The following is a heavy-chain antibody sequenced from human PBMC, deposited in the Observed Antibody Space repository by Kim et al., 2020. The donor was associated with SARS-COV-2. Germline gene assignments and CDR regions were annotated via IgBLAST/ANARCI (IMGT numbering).Heavy chain of an antibody. V-gene: IGHV5-51*01. D-gene: IGHD6-13*01. J-gene: IGHJ6*02. Sequence: GESLKISCKGSGYSFTSYWIGWVRQMPGKGLEWMGIIYPGDSDTRYSPSFQGQVTISADKSISTAYLQWSSLKASDTAMYYCARASFALSSSSWNGMDVWGQGTTVTVSS. CDR2: IYPGDSDT. CDR1: GYSFTSYW. CDR3: ARASFALSSSSWNGMDV.